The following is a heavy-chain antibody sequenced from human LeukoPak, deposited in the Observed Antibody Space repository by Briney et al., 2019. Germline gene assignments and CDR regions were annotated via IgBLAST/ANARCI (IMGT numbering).Heavy chain of an antibody. CDR3: ARAGNSVYFDY. CDR2: IIPILGIA. Sequence: GASVKVSCKASGGTFSSYAISWVRQALGQGLEWMGRIIPILGIANYAQKFQGRVTITADKSTSTAYMELSSLRSEDTAVYYCARAGNSVYFDYWGQRTLVTVSS. J-gene: IGHJ4*02. D-gene: IGHD4-23*01. CDR1: GGTFSSYA. V-gene: IGHV1-69*04.